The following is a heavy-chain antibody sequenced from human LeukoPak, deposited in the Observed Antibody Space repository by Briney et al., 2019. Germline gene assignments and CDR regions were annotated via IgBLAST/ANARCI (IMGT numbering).Heavy chain of an antibody. J-gene: IGHJ4*02. CDR3: ARRHCSGGSCQFDY. V-gene: IGHV3-13*01. Sequence: GSLRLSCAASGFTFSSYDMHWVRQATGKGLEWVSAIGTAGDTYYPGSVKGRFTISRENAKNSLYLQMNSLRAGDTAVYYCARRHCSGGSCQFDYWGQGTLVTVSS. CDR1: GFTFSSYD. CDR2: IGTAGDT. D-gene: IGHD2-15*01.